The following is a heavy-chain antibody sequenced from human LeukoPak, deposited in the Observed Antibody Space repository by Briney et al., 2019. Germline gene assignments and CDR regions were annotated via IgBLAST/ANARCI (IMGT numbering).Heavy chain of an antibody. CDR1: GGSFSGYY. CDR3: ARDASYYYDTSGYRTNDAFDI. Sequence: PSETLSLTCAVYGGSFSGYYWSWIRQPPGKGLEWIGEINHSGSTNYNPSLKSRVTMSEDTSKNQFSLKLSSVTAADTAVYYCARDASYYYDTSGYRTNDAFDIWGQGTMVTVSS. D-gene: IGHD3-22*01. V-gene: IGHV4-34*01. J-gene: IGHJ3*02. CDR2: INHSGST.